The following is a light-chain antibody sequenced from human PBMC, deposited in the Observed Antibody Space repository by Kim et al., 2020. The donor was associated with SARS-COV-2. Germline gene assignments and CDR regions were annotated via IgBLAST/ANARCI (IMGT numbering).Light chain of an antibody. Sequence: QSVLTQPPSASGTPGQRVTMSCSGTSSNIESNTVNWFQQLPGTAPKLLIYSNNQRPSGVPDRFSGSKSGTSASLAISGLQSEDEADYYCAAWDDSLNGPVFGTGTKVNVL. CDR1: SSNIESNT. J-gene: IGLJ1*01. CDR3: AAWDDSLNGPV. CDR2: SNN. V-gene: IGLV1-44*01.